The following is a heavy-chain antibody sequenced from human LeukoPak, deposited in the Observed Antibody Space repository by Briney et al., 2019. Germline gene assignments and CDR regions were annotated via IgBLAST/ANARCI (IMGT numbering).Heavy chain of an antibody. J-gene: IGHJ4*02. CDR3: ARELPLYCRSTSCYAVYTLGY. D-gene: IGHD2-2*01. Sequence: PGGSLRLSCAASGFTFSSYGMHWVRQAPGKGLEWVAVIWYDGSNKYYADSVKGRFTISRDNSKNTLYLQMNSLRAEDTAVYYCARELPLYCRSTSCYAVYTLGYWGQGTLVTVSS. CDR1: GFTFSSYG. CDR2: IWYDGSNK. V-gene: IGHV3-33*08.